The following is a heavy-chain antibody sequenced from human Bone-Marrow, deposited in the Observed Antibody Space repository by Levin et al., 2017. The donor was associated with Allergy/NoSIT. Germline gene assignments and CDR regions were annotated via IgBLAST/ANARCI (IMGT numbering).Heavy chain of an antibody. CDR2: IIPIYGKP. CDR3: AKGGVTALPMSQKPFDI. CDR1: AGIFNKYA. Sequence: GGSLRLSCKASAGIFNKYAISWVRQAPGQGLEWMGGIIPIYGKPNYAQKFQGRVTITADKSTTTAYMELSTLRSNDTAMYYCAKGGVTALPMSQKPFDIWGQGTMVTVSS. J-gene: IGHJ3*02. D-gene: IGHD2-21*02. V-gene: IGHV1-69*06.